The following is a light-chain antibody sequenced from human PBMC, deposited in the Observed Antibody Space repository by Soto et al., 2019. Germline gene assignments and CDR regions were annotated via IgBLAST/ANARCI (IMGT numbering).Light chain of an antibody. CDR3: CSYAGTSTHTV. J-gene: IGLJ7*01. CDR1: SSDVGSYNL. CDR2: EVS. V-gene: IGLV2-23*02. Sequence: QPVLTQPASVSGSPGQSITISCTGTSSDVGSYNLVSWYQQHPGKAPKLMISEVSKRPSGISDRFSGSKSGSTASQTISGLQAEDEADYYCCSYAGTSTHTVFGGGTQLTVL.